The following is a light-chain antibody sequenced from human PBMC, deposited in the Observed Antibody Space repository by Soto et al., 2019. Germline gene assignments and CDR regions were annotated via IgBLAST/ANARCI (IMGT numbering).Light chain of an antibody. V-gene: IGLV2-23*02. J-gene: IGLJ3*02. CDR2: EVY. CDR1: SDDIGSFNL. Sequence: QSVLTQPASVSGSPGQSITFSCTGSSDDIGSFNLVSWYQQYPGKAPKLILYEVYKRPLGVSDRFSGSKSGSTASLTISGLQAEDEADYHCCSYAGSRWMFGGGTKLT. CDR3: CSYAGSRWM.